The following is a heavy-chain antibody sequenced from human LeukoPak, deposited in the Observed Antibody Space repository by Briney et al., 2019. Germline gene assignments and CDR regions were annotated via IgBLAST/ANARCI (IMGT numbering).Heavy chain of an antibody. Sequence: ASVKVSCKASGYTFTSYDINWVRQATGQGLEWMGWMNPNSGNTGYAQKFQGRVTMTRNTSKSTAYMELSSLRSEDTAVYYCARVPLNSNYDFWSGYLVYGMDVWGQGTTVTVSS. V-gene: IGHV1-8*01. D-gene: IGHD3-3*01. CDR3: ARVPLNSNYDFWSGYLVYGMDV. CDR1: GYTFTSYD. J-gene: IGHJ6*02. CDR2: MNPNSGNT.